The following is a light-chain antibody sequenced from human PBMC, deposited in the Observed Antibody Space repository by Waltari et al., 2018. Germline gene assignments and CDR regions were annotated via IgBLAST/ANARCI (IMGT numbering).Light chain of an antibody. Sequence: DIVLTQSPAILSLSPEEKATLSCRASQSVNNYLAWYQQKPGQAPRLLIYDTSNSATSIPAMFSGGGFGTDFTLTISSLEPEDFAVYYCQQRRNWPLTFGGGTKVEIK. V-gene: IGKV3-11*01. J-gene: IGKJ4*01. CDR3: QQRRNWPLT. CDR2: DTS. CDR1: QSVNNY.